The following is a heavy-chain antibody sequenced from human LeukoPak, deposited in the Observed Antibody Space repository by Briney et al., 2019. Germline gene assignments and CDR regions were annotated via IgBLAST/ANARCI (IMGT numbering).Heavy chain of an antibody. D-gene: IGHD7-27*01. Sequence: GGSLRLSCAASGFTFSSYEMNWVRQAPGKGLEWVSYISSSGSTIYYADSVKGRFTISRDNAKNSLYLQMNSLRAEDTAVYYCARDPESNWGGYWGQGTLVTVSS. V-gene: IGHV3-48*03. J-gene: IGHJ4*02. CDR2: ISSSGSTI. CDR3: ARDPESNWGGY. CDR1: GFTFSSYE.